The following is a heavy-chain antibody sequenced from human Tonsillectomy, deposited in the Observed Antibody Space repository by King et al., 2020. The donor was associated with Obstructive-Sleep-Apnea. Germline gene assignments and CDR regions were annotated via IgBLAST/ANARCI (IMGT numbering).Heavy chain of an antibody. J-gene: IGHJ6*02. CDR1: GFTFSSSA. Sequence: QLVQSGGGLVQPGGSLRLSCAASGFTFSSSAMSWVRQAPGRGLEWVSAISGSGGITYYADSVKGRFTISRDHYKNTLYLQMNSLRAEDTAVYYCAKAVYSSSWYGEPYYYYGMDVWGQGTTVTVSS. D-gene: IGHD6-13*01. CDR2: ISGSGGIT. CDR3: AKAVYSSSWYGEPYYYYGMDV. V-gene: IGHV3-23*04.